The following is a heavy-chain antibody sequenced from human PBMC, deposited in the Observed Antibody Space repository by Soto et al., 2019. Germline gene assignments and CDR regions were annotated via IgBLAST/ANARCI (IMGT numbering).Heavy chain of an antibody. CDR3: ARSVNYDILTGYYREYYYFDY. Sequence: ESGGGLVKPGGSLRLSCAASGFTFSSYSMNWVRQAPGKGLEWVSSISSSSSYIYYADSVKGRFTISRDNAKNSLYLQMNSLRAEDTAVYYCARSVNYDILTGYYREYYYFDYWGQGTLVTVSS. CDR2: ISSSSSYI. CDR1: GFTFSSYS. D-gene: IGHD3-9*01. V-gene: IGHV3-21*01. J-gene: IGHJ4*02.